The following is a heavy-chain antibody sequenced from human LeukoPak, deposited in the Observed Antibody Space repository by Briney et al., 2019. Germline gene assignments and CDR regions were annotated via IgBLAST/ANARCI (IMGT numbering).Heavy chain of an antibody. D-gene: IGHD3-10*01. CDR3: TTVLELYDSGSYYNAP. J-gene: IGHJ5*02. Sequence: QAGGSLRLSCAASGFTFSDAWMNWVREAPGKGLEWVGRIKTKADGRATDYAARVNGNFTLSRHDSKTTLFLQMNSLKTEDTAVYSCTTVLELYDSGSYYNAPWGQGTLVTVSS. V-gene: IGHV3-15*01. CDR2: IKTKADGRAT. CDR1: GFTFSDAW.